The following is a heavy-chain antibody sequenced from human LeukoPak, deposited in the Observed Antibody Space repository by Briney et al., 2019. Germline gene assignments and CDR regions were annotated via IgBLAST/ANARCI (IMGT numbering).Heavy chain of an antibody. D-gene: IGHD6-19*01. CDR3: GRGAAVAVDH. J-gene: IGHJ4*02. CDR2: ISGSGSTS. Sequence: QPGGSLRLSCAASGFPFSSHAMRWVRQAPGRGLECVSAISGSGSTSYYADSVKGRFTMSRDKSKNTLYLHVNSLRREDTAVYFCGRGAAVAVDHWGQGTLVSVSS. V-gene: IGHV3-23*01. CDR1: GFPFSSHA.